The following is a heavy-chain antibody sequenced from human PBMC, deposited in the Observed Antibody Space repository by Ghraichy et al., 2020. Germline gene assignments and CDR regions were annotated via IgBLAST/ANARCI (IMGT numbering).Heavy chain of an antibody. V-gene: IGHV4-59*08. CDR3: ARQEGSYYDFWSGYFRPFDI. CDR2: IYYSGST. J-gene: IGHJ3*02. Sequence: SETLSLTCTVSGGSISSYYWSWIRQPPGKGLEWIGYIYYSGSTNYNPSLKSRVTISVDTSKNQFSLKLSSVTAADTAVYYCARQEGSYYDFWSGYFRPFDIWGQGTMVTVSS. D-gene: IGHD3-3*01. CDR1: GGSISSYY.